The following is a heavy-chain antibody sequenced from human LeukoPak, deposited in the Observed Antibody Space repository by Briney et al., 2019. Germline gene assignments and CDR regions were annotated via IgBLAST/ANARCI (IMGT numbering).Heavy chain of an antibody. D-gene: IGHD3-10*01. CDR2: ISYDGSNK. V-gene: IGHV3-30*03. CDR3: ARGLLSSLWSFDS. CDR1: GFTFSTYG. J-gene: IGHJ4*02. Sequence: GGSLRLSCAASGFTFSTYGMHWVRQAPGKGLEWVAVISYDGSNKYYGDSVKGRFTISRDNSKNTLYLQMNSLRAEDTAVYYCARGLLSSLWSFDSWGQGTLVTVSS.